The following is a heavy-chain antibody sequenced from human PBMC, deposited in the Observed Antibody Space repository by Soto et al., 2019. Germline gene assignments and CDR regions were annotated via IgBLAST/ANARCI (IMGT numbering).Heavy chain of an antibody. CDR3: ARESEDLTSNFDY. Sequence: LMXCCACSGFTFTSYSMNWVRQAPGKGLEWVSSISSTTNYIYYGDSMKGRFTISRDNAKNSLYLEMNSLRAEDTAVYYCARESEDLTSNFDYWGQGTLVTVSS. CDR2: ISSTTNYI. CDR1: GFTFTSYS. J-gene: IGHJ4*02. V-gene: IGHV3-21*06.